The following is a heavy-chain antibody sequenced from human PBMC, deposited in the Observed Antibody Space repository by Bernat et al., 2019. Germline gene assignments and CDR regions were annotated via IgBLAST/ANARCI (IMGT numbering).Heavy chain of an antibody. Sequence: QVQLVESGGGVVQPGRSLRLSCAASGFTFSSYGMHWVRQAPGKGLEWVAVISYDGSNKYYADSVKGRFTISRDNSKNTLYLQMNSLRAEDTAVYYCAKEGSGSRWYAYYYYYGMDVWGQGTTVTVSS. D-gene: IGHD6-13*01. CDR1: GFTFSSYG. CDR2: ISYDGSNK. CDR3: AKEGSGSRWYAYYYYYGMDV. V-gene: IGHV3-30*18. J-gene: IGHJ6*02.